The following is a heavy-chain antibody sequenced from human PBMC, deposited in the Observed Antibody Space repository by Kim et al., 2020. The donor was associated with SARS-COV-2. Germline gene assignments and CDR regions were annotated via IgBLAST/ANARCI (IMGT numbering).Heavy chain of an antibody. V-gene: IGHV3-15*01. Sequence: GGSLRLSCAASGFTFSNAWMSWVRQAPGKGLEWVGRIKSKTDGGTTDYAAPVKGRFTISRDDSKNTLYLQMNSLKTEDTAVYYCTTWRDYDFWSGHNWFDPWGQGTLVTVSS. CDR2: IKSKTDGGTT. J-gene: IGHJ5*02. CDR3: TTWRDYDFWSGHNWFDP. D-gene: IGHD3-3*01. CDR1: GFTFSNAW.